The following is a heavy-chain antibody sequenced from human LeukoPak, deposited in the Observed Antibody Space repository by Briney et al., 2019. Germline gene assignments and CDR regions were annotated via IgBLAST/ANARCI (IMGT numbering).Heavy chain of an antibody. J-gene: IGHJ5*02. V-gene: IGHV3-30*02. CDR3: AKDGIMHSNGPPEFDP. Sequence: PGGSLRLSCVESGFIFRSYGIHWVRQAPGKGLEWVTFIHFDGSNEYYADFVKGRFTISRDNSKNTVYLQMNSLRAEDTAVYYCAKDGIMHSNGPPEFDPWGQGTLVSVSS. D-gene: IGHD3-16*01. CDR1: GFIFRSYG. CDR2: IHFDGSNE.